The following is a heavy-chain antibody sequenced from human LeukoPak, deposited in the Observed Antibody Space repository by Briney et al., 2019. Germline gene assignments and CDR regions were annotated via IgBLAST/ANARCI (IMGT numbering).Heavy chain of an antibody. D-gene: IGHD1-20*01. CDR3: ARMGSYNWNDLP. CDR1: GGSISSGGYY. J-gene: IGHJ4*02. Sequence: SETLSLTCTVSGGSISSGGYYWSWIRQHPGKGLEWIGYIYYSGSTYYNPSLKSRVTISVDTSKNQFSLKLSSVTAADTAVYYCARMGSYNWNDLPWGQGTLVTVSS. V-gene: IGHV4-31*03. CDR2: IYYSGST.